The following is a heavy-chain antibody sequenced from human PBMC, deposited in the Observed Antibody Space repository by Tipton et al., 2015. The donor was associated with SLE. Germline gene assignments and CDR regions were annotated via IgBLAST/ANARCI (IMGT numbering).Heavy chain of an antibody. CDR2: IYYSAST. CDR3: ASWVTVTAAGTWVY. V-gene: IGHV4-39*07. D-gene: IGHD6-13*01. J-gene: IGHJ4*02. CDR1: GGSISSSSYY. Sequence: LRLSCTVSGGSISSSSYYWGWIRQPPGKGLEWIGSIYYSASTYSNPSLKSRVTISVDTSKNQFSLKPSSVTAADTAVYYCASWVTVTAAGTWVYWGQGTLVTVSS.